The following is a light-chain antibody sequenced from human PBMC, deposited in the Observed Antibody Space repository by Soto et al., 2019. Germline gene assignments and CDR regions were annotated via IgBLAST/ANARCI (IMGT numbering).Light chain of an antibody. V-gene: IGKV3-20*01. CDR3: QHYGSSLFT. CDR2: GTS. Sequence: EIVLTQSPGTLSLSPGERATLSCRASQSVTSTYLAWFQHKPGQAPRLLIYGTSNRATGIPDRFSGSWSGTDFTLTISRLEPEDFAVYYCQHYGSSLFTFGHGTRLEIK. J-gene: IGKJ5*01. CDR1: QSVTSTY.